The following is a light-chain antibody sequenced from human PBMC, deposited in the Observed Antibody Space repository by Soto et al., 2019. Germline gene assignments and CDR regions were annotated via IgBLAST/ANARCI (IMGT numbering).Light chain of an antibody. V-gene: IGKV1-5*01. CDR3: QQYNSYS. J-gene: IGKJ1*01. Sequence: DIQITQSPSTLPASVGDRVPITCRASQSISNWLAWYQQKTGTAXKLLIYHASNLESGVPPRFSGSGSGTEFTLTISRLQPDDFATYYCQQYNSYSFGQGTKVDIK. CDR2: HAS. CDR1: QSISNW.